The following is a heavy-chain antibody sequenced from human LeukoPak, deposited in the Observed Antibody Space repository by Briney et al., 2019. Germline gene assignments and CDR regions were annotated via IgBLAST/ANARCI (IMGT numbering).Heavy chain of an antibody. CDR3: ARRKAAGREDY. J-gene: IGHJ4*02. CDR1: DVSVSSTNYY. CDR2: ISYSGTT. D-gene: IGHD6-25*01. Sequence: SETLSLTCTVPDVSVSSTNYYWGWIRQPPGKGLEWIGAISYSGTTYYNPSLRSRVTISADTSKNQFSLKLRSVTAADTAVYYCARRKAAGREDYWGQGTLVTVSS. V-gene: IGHV4-39*01.